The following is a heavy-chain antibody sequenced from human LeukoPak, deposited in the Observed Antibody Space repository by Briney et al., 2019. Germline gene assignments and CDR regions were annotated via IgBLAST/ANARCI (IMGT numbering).Heavy chain of an antibody. D-gene: IGHD6-6*01. CDR1: GGSISSGSYY. CDR3: ARGRSMSSGGLAY. CDR2: IYTSGST. J-gene: IGHJ4*02. V-gene: IGHV4-61*02. Sequence: SETLSLTCTVSGGSISSGSYYWSWIRQPAGKGLEGIGRIYTSGSTNYNPSLQSRVTISVDTSKNQFSLKLNSVTAADTAVYYCARGRSMSSGGLAYWGQGTLVTVSS.